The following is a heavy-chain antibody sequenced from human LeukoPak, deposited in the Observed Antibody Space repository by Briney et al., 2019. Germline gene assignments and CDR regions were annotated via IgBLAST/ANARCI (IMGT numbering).Heavy chain of an antibody. Sequence: EASVKVSCKASGGTFSSYTINWVRQAPGQGLEWMGGIIPIFNTPNYAQKFQDRVTITADKSTSTAYMKLSSLRSEDTAVYFCARVVGLTGYSSNWYSGYYYYMDVWGKGTTVTVSS. D-gene: IGHD6-13*01. CDR2: IIPIFNTP. CDR3: ARVVGLTGYSSNWYSGYYYYMDV. J-gene: IGHJ6*03. CDR1: GGTFSSYT. V-gene: IGHV1-69*06.